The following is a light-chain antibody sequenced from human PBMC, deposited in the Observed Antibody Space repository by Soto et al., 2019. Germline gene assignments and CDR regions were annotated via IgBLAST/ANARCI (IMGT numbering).Light chain of an antibody. J-gene: IGKJ5*01. CDR1: QSVSNY. Sequence: EIVLSQSPSTLSLSPGERATLSCRASQSVSNYLAWYQQKPGQAPRLLIYDTSTRAAGTPSRFSGSGSGTEFTLTISFLQPEDFAVYYCQQYDSSPPITFGQGTRLEIK. CDR3: QQYDSSPPIT. V-gene: IGKV3-15*01. CDR2: DTS.